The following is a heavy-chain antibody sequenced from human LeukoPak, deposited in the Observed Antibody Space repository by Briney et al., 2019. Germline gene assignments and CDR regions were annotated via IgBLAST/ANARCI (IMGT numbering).Heavy chain of an antibody. Sequence: GGSLRLSCAASGFTFSSYGMHWVRQAPGKGLEWVAFIRYDGSNKYYADSVKGRFTISRDNSKNTLYLQMNSLRAEDTAVYYCAKEDTARRRWNWFDPWGQGTLVTVPS. CDR2: IRYDGSNK. D-gene: IGHD6-6*01. CDR3: AKEDTARRRWNWFDP. V-gene: IGHV3-30*02. CDR1: GFTFSSYG. J-gene: IGHJ5*02.